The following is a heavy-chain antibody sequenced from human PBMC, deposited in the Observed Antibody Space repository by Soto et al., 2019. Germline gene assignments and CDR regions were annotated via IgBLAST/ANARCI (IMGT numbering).Heavy chain of an antibody. CDR2: IKTKSSGGTT. Sequence: GGSLRLSCAASGFAFSDASMSWVRQAPGKGLEWVGRIKTKSSGGTTDYAAPVKGRFTISRDDSKNTVYLQMDSLKAEDTAVYSCTPLASGHYGYDFWGQGTLVTAPQ. V-gene: IGHV3-15*01. J-gene: IGHJ4*02. CDR1: GFAFSDAS. D-gene: IGHD3-3*01. CDR3: TPLASGHYGYDF.